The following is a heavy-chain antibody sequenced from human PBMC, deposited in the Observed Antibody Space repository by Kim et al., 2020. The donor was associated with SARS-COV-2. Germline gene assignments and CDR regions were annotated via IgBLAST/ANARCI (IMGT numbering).Heavy chain of an antibody. CDR1: GFTFSSYS. V-gene: IGHV3-21*01. J-gene: IGHJ4*02. D-gene: IGHD3-10*01. CDR2: ISDSSHYI. CDR3: VKDTMLRGAYFDY. Sequence: GGSLRLSCATSGFTFSSYSMNWVRQAPGKGLEWVAAISDSSHYIYYADSVKGRFTISRDNAMNSLFLQMNSLRAEDTAMDYCVKDTMLRGAYFDYWGQGILVTVSS.